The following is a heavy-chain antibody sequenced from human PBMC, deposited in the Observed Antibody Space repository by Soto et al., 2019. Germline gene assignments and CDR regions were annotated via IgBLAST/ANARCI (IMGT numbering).Heavy chain of an antibody. Sequence: ASVKVSCKASGYTFTSYYMHWVRQAPGQGLEWLGIFNPSGGSTSYEQKFQGRVTMTRDTSTSTVYMELSSLRSEDTAVFYCARESIAAAGKVFWFDPWGQGTLVTVSS. CDR2: FNPSGGST. CDR3: ARESIAAAGKVFWFDP. V-gene: IGHV1-46*01. D-gene: IGHD6-13*01. CDR1: GYTFTSYY. J-gene: IGHJ5*02.